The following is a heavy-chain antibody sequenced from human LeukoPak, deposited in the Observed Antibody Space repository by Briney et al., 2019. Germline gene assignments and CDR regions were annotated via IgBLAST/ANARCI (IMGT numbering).Heavy chain of an antibody. CDR3: ARDLREDSSGNNWFDP. CDR2: IYYSGST. CDR1: GGSISSGGYY. V-gene: IGHV4-31*03. J-gene: IGHJ5*02. Sequence: PSQTLSLTCTVSGGSISSGGYYWSWIRQHPGKGLEWIGYIYYSGSTYYNPSLKSRVTISVDTSKNRFSLKLSSVTAADTAVYYCARDLREDSSGNNWFDPWGQGTLVTVSS. D-gene: IGHD3-22*01.